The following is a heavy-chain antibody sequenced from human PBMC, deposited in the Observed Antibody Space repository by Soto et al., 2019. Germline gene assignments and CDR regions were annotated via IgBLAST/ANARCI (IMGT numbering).Heavy chain of an antibody. V-gene: IGHV3-23*01. D-gene: IGHD2-2*03. CDR3: AKMEGMDPWAYSFDY. J-gene: IGHJ4*02. CDR1: GFTFSDFA. CDR2: IYGGGNGP. Sequence: EVQVLESGGGLVQPGGSLRLSCAATGFTFSDFAMSWVRQAPGKGLEWVSRIYGGGNGPHYADSVKGRVTICRDNSKNTLYLQMNSLRAEDTAVYYCAKMEGMDPWAYSFDYWGQGTLVTVSS.